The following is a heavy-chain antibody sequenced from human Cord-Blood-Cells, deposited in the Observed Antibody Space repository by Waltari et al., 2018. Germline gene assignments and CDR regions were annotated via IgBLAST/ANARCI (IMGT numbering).Heavy chain of an antibody. J-gene: IGHJ4*02. V-gene: IGHV3-73*02. CDR1: GFTFSGSA. D-gene: IGHD5-12*01. CDR3: TRWGRDGYNFDY. CDR2: IRSKANSYAT. Sequence: EVQLVESGGGLVQPGGSLKLSCAASGFTFSGSAMHWVGQASGKGLEWVGRIRSKANSYATAYAASVKGRFTISRDDSKNTAYLQMNSLKTEDTAVYYCTRWGRDGYNFDYWGQGTLVTVSS.